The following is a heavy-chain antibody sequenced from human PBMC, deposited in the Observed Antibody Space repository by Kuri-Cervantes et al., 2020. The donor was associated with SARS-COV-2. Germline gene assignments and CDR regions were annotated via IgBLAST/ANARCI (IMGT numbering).Heavy chain of an antibody. J-gene: IGHJ6*03. Sequence: GSLRLSCTVSGGSISSYYWSWIRQPAGKGLEWIGRIYTSGSTNYNPSLKSRVTMSVDTSKNQFSLKLSSVTAADTAVYYCARGQTPLKYGEADYYYYYMDVWGKGTTVTVSS. CDR2: IYTSGST. V-gene: IGHV4-4*07. CDR1: GGSISSYY. CDR3: ARGQTPLKYGEADYYYYYMDV. D-gene: IGHD4-17*01.